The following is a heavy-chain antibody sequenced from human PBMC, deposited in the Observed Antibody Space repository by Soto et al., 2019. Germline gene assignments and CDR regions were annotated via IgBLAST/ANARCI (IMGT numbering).Heavy chain of an antibody. Sequence: QVQLQQWGAGLLKPSETLSLTCAVYGGSFSGYYWSWIRQPPGKGLEWIGEINHSGSTNYNPSLKSRVTISIATSKNQFPLKLSSVTAADTAVYYCARNGSYYDFWSGYYFGGGMDVWGQGTTVTVSS. CDR2: INHSGST. CDR1: GGSFSGYY. CDR3: ARNGSYYDFWSGYYFGGGMDV. V-gene: IGHV4-34*01. J-gene: IGHJ6*02. D-gene: IGHD3-3*01.